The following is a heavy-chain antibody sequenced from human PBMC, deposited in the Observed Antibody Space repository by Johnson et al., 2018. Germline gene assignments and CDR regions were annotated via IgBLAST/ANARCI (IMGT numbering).Heavy chain of an antibody. CDR1: GFTFSSYR. D-gene: IGHD3-22*01. J-gene: IGHJ3*02. CDR3: ARVSGYDAFDI. Sequence: VQLVESGGGLAPXGGSLRLSCAVSGFTFSSYRMYWVRQGPGKGLVWVSRINSDGSSTSYADSVKGRFTISRDNVKNTLYLQMDSLRADDTAVYYCARVSGYDAFDIWGQGTMVTVSS. V-gene: IGHV3-74*02. CDR2: INSDGSST.